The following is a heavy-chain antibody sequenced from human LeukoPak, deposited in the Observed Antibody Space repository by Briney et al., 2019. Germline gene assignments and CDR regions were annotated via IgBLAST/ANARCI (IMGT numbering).Heavy chain of an antibody. V-gene: IGHV4-34*01. CDR3: ARLGYYDILTGYYFFDY. CDR1: GGSFSGYY. J-gene: IGHJ4*02. D-gene: IGHD3-9*01. Sequence: PSETLSLTCAVYGGSFSGYYWSWIRQPPEKGLEWIGSIYYSGSTYYNPSLKSRVTISVDTSKNQFSLKLSSVTAADTAVYYCARLGYYDILTGYYFFDYWGQGTLVTVSS. CDR2: IYYSGST.